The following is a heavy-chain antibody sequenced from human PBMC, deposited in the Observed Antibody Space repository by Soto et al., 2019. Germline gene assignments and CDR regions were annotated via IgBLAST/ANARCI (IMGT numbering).Heavy chain of an antibody. CDR3: ARLLWFGESGFDY. Sequence: QITLKESGPTLVKPTQTLTLTCTFSGFSLKTSGVGVGWIRQPPGKALEWLALTYWDADKRYSPSVKSRLTITKDTSKNQVVLTMTDMDSVDTATYYCARLLWFGESGFDYWGQGTPVTVSS. CDR2: TYWDADK. J-gene: IGHJ4*02. V-gene: IGHV2-5*02. D-gene: IGHD3-10*01. CDR1: GFSLKTSGVG.